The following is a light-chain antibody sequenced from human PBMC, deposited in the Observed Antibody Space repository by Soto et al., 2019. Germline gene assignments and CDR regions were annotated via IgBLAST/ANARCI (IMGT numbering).Light chain of an antibody. CDR1: QSISTW. Sequence: DIRMTQSPSTLSASVGDGVTITCRASQSISTWLAWYQQKPGKAPKLLIYDASTLESGVPSRFSGSGSGTEFTLTISSLQPEDIATYYCQQYDNLPWTFGQGTK. V-gene: IGKV1-5*01. J-gene: IGKJ1*01. CDR2: DAS. CDR3: QQYDNLPWT.